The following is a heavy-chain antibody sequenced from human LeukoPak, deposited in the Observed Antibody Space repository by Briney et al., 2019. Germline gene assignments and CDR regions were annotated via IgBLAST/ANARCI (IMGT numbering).Heavy chain of an antibody. CDR3: ARSWLYFDY. D-gene: IGHD3-22*01. CDR2: IKQDGSEK. V-gene: IGHV3-7*01. CDR1: GFTFSGYW. J-gene: IGHJ4*02. Sequence: PGGSLRLSCAASGFTFSGYWMSWVRQAPVKGLEWVANIKQDGSEKFYVDSVKGRFTISRDNAKNTLYLQMNSLRAEDTAVYYCARSWLYFDYWGQGTLVTVSS.